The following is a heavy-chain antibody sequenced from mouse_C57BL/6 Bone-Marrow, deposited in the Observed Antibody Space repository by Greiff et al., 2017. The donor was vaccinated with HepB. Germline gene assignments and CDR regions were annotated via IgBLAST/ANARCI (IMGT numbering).Heavy chain of an antibody. CDR1: GYTFTSYG. CDR2: IYPRSGNT. Sequence: VQLQQSGAELARPGASVKLSCKASGYTFTSYGISWVKQRTGQGLEWIGEIYPRSGNTNYNEKFKGKARLTADKSSSTAYMELRSLTSEDSAVYFCARRDYGSSDGYFDVWGTGTTVTVSS. CDR3: ARRDYGSSDGYFDV. D-gene: IGHD1-1*01. J-gene: IGHJ1*03. V-gene: IGHV1-81*01.